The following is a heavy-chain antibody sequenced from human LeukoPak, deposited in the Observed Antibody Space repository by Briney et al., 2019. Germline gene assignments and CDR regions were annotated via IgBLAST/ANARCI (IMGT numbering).Heavy chain of an antibody. V-gene: IGHV1-69*04. J-gene: IGHJ6*02. CDR3: AKDQGLTAPPPYGLDV. Sequence: SVKVSYKTSGGTFSSSAITWVRQAPGQGLEWMGRIIPVLNITTYAQKFQGRVTITADTSTSTVYMELSSLRSEETAVYYCAKDQGLTAPPPYGLDVWGQGTTVIVTS. D-gene: IGHD5-18*01. CDR2: IIPVLNIT. CDR1: GGTFSSSA.